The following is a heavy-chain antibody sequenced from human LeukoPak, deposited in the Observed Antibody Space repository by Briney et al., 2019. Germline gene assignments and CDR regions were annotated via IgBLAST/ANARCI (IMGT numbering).Heavy chain of an antibody. V-gene: IGHV3-30*18. CDR2: ISYDGSNK. Sequence: GGSLRLSCAASGFTFSSYGMHWVRQAPGKGLEWVAVISYDGSNKYYADSVKGRFTISRDNSKNTLYQQMNSLRADDTAVYYCTKDPNGDYVGAFDPWGQGTLVTVSS. CDR3: TKDPNGDYVGAFDP. CDR1: GFTFSSYG. J-gene: IGHJ5*02. D-gene: IGHD4-17*01.